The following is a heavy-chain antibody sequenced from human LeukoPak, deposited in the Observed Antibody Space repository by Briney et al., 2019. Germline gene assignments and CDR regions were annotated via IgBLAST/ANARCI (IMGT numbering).Heavy chain of an antibody. Sequence: GASLQISCEGSGSIFTSYWIGWVRQLPGKGLEWMGIIYPGDSDTRYSPSFQGQVTISADKSISTAYLQWSSLKASDTAMYYCASCLGGGDCYFYFDYWGQGTLVTVSS. D-gene: IGHD2-21*02. CDR1: GSIFTSYW. J-gene: IGHJ4*02. CDR3: ASCLGGGDCYFYFDY. CDR2: IYPGDSDT. V-gene: IGHV5-51*01.